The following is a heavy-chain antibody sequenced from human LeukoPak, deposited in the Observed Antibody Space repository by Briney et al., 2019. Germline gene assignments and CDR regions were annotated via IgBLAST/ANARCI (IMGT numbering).Heavy chain of an antibody. CDR2: IYYSGST. V-gene: IGHV4-31*03. CDR1: GGSISSGGYY. J-gene: IGHJ4*02. CDR3: ASAEGYSYALLWFDY. D-gene: IGHD5-18*01. Sequence: SETLSLTCTVSGGSISSGGYYWSWIRQHPGKGLEWIGYIYYSGSTYYNPSLKSRVTISVDTSKNQFSLKLSSVTAADTAVYDCASAEGYSYALLWFDYWGQGTLVTVSS.